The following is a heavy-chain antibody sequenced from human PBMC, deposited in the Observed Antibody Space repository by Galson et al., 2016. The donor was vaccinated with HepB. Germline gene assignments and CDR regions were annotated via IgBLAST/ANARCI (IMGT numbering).Heavy chain of an antibody. J-gene: IGHJ6*02. CDR2: IVVGSGDT. V-gene: IGHV1-58*01. CDR1: RFTFPTSA. CDR3: ATDFDTGRQSHNHYGLDV. Sequence: SVKVSCKALRFTFPTSAVQWLRQARGQRPEWLGWIVVGSGDTNYAQKFQDRVTITWDKSTSAGYMEMRKLRSEDTAVYYCATDFDTGRQSHNHYGLDVWGQGTTVTVS. D-gene: IGHD1-14*01.